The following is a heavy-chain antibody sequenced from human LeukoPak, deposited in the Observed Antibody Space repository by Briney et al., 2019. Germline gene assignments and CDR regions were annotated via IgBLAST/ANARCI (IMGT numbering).Heavy chain of an antibody. CDR3: ATRGPGPEPYNWFDP. Sequence: ASVKVSFKVSGYTLTELSMHWVRQAPGKGLEWMGGFDPEDGETIYAQKFQGRVTMTEDTSTDTAYMELSSLRSEDTAVYYCATRGPGPEPYNWFDPWGQGTLVTVSS. CDR2: FDPEDGET. V-gene: IGHV1-24*01. J-gene: IGHJ5*02. D-gene: IGHD1-14*01. CDR1: GYTLTELS.